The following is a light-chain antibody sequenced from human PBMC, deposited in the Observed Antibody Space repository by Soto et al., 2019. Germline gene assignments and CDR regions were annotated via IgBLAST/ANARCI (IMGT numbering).Light chain of an antibody. CDR3: QQLNAYPLT. CDR1: QGTSSY. Sequence: DIQMTQAPSSLPASVGDRVTITCRASQGTSSYLAWFQQKPGRAPKLLIYGASTLQSGVPARFSGSGSGTDFTLTISNLQPEDFATYYCQQLNAYPLTFGQGTRLEIK. J-gene: IGKJ5*01. CDR2: GAS. V-gene: IGKV1-9*01.